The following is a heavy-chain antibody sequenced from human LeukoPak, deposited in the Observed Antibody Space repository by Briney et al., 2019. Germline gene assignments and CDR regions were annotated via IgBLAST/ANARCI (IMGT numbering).Heavy chain of an antibody. J-gene: IGHJ3*02. CDR2: ISGSGGST. Sequence: PGGSLRLSCAASGFTFSSYAMSWVRQAPGKGLEWVSAISGSGGSTYYADSVKGRFTISRDNSKNTLYLQMNSLRAEDTAVYYCAKDNPNHDSIEDAFDIWGQGTMVTVSS. V-gene: IGHV3-23*01. D-gene: IGHD3-22*01. CDR3: AKDNPNHDSIEDAFDI. CDR1: GFTFSSYA.